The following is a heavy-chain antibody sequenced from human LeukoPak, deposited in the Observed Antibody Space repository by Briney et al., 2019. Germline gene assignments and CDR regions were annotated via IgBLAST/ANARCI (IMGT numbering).Heavy chain of an antibody. V-gene: IGHV1-46*01. CDR3: VRDGYNYGSNWFDP. J-gene: IGHJ5*02. CDR2: INPTGTDT. CDR1: GYTFSTYY. Sequence: ASVRVSCKASGYTFSTYYMYWVRQSPGQGLEWMGAINPTGTDTIYAQTFQGRVTMTRDLSTSTVYMELSSLRSEDTAVYYCVRDGYNYGSNWFDPWGQGTLVTVSS. D-gene: IGHD5-18*01.